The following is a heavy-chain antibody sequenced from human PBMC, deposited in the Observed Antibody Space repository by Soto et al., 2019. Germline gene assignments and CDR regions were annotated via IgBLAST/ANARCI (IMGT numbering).Heavy chain of an antibody. CDR2: IYYSGST. CDR3: ARDGGGLVINPHDAFDV. D-gene: IGHD3-9*01. CDR1: GGSISSVGYY. J-gene: IGHJ3*01. V-gene: IGHV4-31*03. Sequence: QVQLQESGPGLVKPSQTLSLTCTVSGGSISSVGYYWSWIRQHPGKGLEWIGYIYYSGSTYYNPPLKNRVTISVDTSKNQFSLKLNSVTAADTAVYYCARDGGGLVINPHDAFDVWGQGTMVTVSS.